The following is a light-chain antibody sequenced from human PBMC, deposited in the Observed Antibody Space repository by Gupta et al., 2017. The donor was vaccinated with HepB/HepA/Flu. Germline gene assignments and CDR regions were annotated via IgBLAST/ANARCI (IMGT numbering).Light chain of an antibody. CDR2: GNS. CDR3: QSYDRSLSGVV. CDR1: SSNIGAPYD. Sequence: QSVLTPPPSVSGAPGQRVPISCPGSSSNIGAPYDVHWYQPLPPTAPKLLISGNSNRPSGVPDRFSGSKSGTSASLAITGLQTEDEGYYYCQSYDRSLSGVVFGRGTKLTVL. J-gene: IGLJ2*01. V-gene: IGLV1-40*01.